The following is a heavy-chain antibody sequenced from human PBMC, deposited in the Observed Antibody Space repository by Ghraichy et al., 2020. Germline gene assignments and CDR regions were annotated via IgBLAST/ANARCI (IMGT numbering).Heavy chain of an antibody. Sequence: SETLSLTCTVSGGSISSDYWSWTRQPAGKGLEWIGRIYASGGTNDNPSLKSRLTMSRDTSKNQVSLKLSSVTAADTAVYYCAREVAGLGIDSWGQGTLVTVSS. J-gene: IGHJ4*02. CDR1: GGSISSDY. CDR3: AREVAGLGIDS. CDR2: IYASGGT. D-gene: IGHD7-27*01. V-gene: IGHV4-4*07.